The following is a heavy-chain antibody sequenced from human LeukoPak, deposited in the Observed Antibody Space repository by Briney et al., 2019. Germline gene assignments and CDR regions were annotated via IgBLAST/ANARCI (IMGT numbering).Heavy chain of an antibody. Sequence: GRSLRLSCAASGFTFDDYAMHWVRQAPGKGLEWVSGTSWNSGSIGYADSVKGRFTISRDNAKNSLYLQMNSLRAEDMALYYCAKAHSSSWWGSDYWGQGTLVTVSS. CDR2: TSWNSGSI. D-gene: IGHD6-13*01. CDR3: AKAHSSSWWGSDY. J-gene: IGHJ4*02. CDR1: GFTFDDYA. V-gene: IGHV3-9*03.